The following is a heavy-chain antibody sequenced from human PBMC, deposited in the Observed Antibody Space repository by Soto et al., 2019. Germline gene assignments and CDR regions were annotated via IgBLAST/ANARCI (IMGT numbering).Heavy chain of an antibody. J-gene: IGHJ4*02. V-gene: IGHV3-48*03. D-gene: IGHD6-19*01. Sequence: EVQLVESGGGLVQPGGSLRLSCAASGFTFSSYEMNWVRQAPGKGLEWVSYISSSGSTIYYADSVKGRFTISRDNAKNSLYLQMNSLRAEDTAVYYCARDPYSSGWPDDYWGQRTLVTVSS. CDR2: ISSSGSTI. CDR1: GFTFSSYE. CDR3: ARDPYSSGWPDDY.